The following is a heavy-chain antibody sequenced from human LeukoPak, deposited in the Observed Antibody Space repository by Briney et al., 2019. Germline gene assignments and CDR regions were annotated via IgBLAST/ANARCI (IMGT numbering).Heavy chain of an antibody. CDR1: GFTFSSYE. V-gene: IGHV3-48*03. Sequence: GSLRLSCAASGFTFSSYEMNWVRPAPGKGLEWVSYISSSGSTIYYADSVKGRFTISRDNAKNSLYPQMNSLRAEDTAVYYCAELGITMIGGVWGKGTTVTISS. CDR3: AELGITMIGGV. CDR2: ISSSGSTI. J-gene: IGHJ6*04. D-gene: IGHD3-10*02.